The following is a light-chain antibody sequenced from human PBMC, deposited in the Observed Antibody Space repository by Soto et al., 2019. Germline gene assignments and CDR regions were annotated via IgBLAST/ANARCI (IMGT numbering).Light chain of an antibody. CDR3: QQYFTTPIT. CDR2: WAS. CDR1: QSVLYSSNNKNY. V-gene: IGKV4-1*01. Sequence: DNVMTQSPGSLSVSLGERATINCKSSQSVLYSSNNKNYLAWYQQKPGQPPKLLIYWASTRESGVPDRFSGSGSGTGFTLTISSLQTEDVAVYYCQQYFTTPITFGQGTRLEIK. J-gene: IGKJ5*01.